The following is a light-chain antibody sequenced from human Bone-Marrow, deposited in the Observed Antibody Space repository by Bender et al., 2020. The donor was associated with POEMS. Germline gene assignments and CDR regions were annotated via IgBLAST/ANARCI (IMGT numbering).Light chain of an antibody. CDR1: SGDVGGYNY. CDR3: QSYDSSLSGPL. Sequence: QSALTQPASVSGSPGQSITISCTGTSGDVGGYNYVSWYQQHPGKAPKLMIYDVSNRPSGVSNRFSGSKSGNTASLTISGLQAEDEADYYCQSYDSSLSGPLFGGGTKLTVL. CDR2: DVS. J-gene: IGLJ2*01. V-gene: IGLV2-14*03.